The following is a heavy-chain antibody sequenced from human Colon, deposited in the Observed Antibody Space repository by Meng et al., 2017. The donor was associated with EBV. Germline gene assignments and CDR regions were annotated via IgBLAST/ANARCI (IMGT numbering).Heavy chain of an antibody. J-gene: IGHJ4*02. CDR3: ARGPGGSYYLYYFDY. D-gene: IGHD1-26*01. V-gene: IGHV4-4*02. CDR2: INHSGST. Sequence: QGPWREAGPALVKPSETLSLPFPVSRHSITKQHWWAWVRQPPGKGLEWIGEINHSGSTNYNPSLKSRVTISVDTSKQQFSLKLSSVTAADTAVYYCARGPGGSYYLYYFDYWGQGTLVTVSS. CDR1: RHSITKQHW.